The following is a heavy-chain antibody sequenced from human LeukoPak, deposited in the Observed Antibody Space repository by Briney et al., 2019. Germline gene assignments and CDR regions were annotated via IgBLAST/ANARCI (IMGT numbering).Heavy chain of an antibody. V-gene: IGHV4-39*07. CDR3: ARSSAGSQITPDY. D-gene: IGHD3-10*01. CDR2: IYYSGST. CDR1: GGSISSSSYY. Sequence: SETLSPTCTVSGGSISSSSYYWGWIRQPPGKGLEWIGSIYYSGSTYYNPSLKSRVTISVDTSKNQFSLKLSSVTAADTAVYYCARSSAGSQITPDYWGQGTLVTVSS. J-gene: IGHJ4*02.